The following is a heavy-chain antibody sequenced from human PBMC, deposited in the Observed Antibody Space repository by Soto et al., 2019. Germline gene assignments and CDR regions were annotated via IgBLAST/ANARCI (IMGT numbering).Heavy chain of an antibody. CDR1: GFTFSSYS. Sequence: EVQLVESGGGLVKPGGSLRLSCAASGFTFSSYSMNWVRQAPGKGLEWVSSISSSSSYIYYADSVKGRFTISRDNAKNSLYLQMNSLRAEDTAVYYCARDPKYYYDSRGLWGQGTLVTVSS. D-gene: IGHD3-22*01. CDR2: ISSSSSYI. CDR3: ARDPKYYYDSRGL. V-gene: IGHV3-21*01. J-gene: IGHJ4*02.